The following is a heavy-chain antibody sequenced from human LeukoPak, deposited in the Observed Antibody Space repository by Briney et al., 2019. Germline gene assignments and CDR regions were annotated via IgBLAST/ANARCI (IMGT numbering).Heavy chain of an antibody. J-gene: IGHJ4*02. V-gene: IGHV3-66*01. CDR3: ARIYPRLAAAGN. CDR2: IYSGGST. CDR1: GFTVSSNY. Sequence: GGSLRLSCAASGFTVSSNYMSWVRQAPGKGLEWVSVIYSGGSTYYADSVKGRFTISRDNSKNTLYLQMDSLRADDTAVYYCARIYPRLAAAGNWGQGTLVTVSS. D-gene: IGHD6-13*01.